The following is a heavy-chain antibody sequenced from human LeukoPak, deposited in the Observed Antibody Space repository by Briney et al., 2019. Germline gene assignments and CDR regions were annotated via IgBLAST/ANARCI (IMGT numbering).Heavy chain of an antibody. V-gene: IGHV3-30-3*01. CDR2: ISYDGSNK. D-gene: IGHD2-15*01. CDR1: GFTFSSYA. J-gene: IGHJ4*02. Sequence: PGRSLRLSCAASGFTFSSYAMHWVRQAPGKGLEWVAVISYDGSNKYYADSVKGRFTISRDNSKNTLYLQMNSLRAEDTAVYYCATSVVVVAAIDYWGQGTLVTVSS. CDR3: ATSVVVVAAIDY.